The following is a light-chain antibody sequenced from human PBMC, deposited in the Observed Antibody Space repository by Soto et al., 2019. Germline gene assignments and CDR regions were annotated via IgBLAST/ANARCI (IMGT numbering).Light chain of an antibody. CDR2: KAS. CDR3: QQYDNLPLT. Sequence: DIQMTQSPSTLSGSVGDRVTITCRASQTISSWLAWYQQKPGKAPKLLIYKASTLKSGVPSRFSGSVSGTDFTFTISSLQPEDIATYYCQQYDNLPLTFGGGTKVDIK. V-gene: IGKV1-5*03. CDR1: QTISSW. J-gene: IGKJ4*01.